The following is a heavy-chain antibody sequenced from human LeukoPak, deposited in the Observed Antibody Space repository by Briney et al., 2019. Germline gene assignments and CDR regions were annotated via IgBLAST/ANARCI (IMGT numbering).Heavy chain of an antibody. J-gene: IGHJ3*02. CDR3: ARSGSYFSGLAFDI. Sequence: SETLSLTCTVSGGSISSYYWSWIRQPAGKGLEWIGRIYTSGSTNYNPSLKSRVTMSVDTSKNQFSLKLSSVTAADTAVYYCARSGSYFSGLAFDIWGQGTMVTVSS. CDR1: GGSISSYY. V-gene: IGHV4-4*07. D-gene: IGHD1-26*01. CDR2: IYTSGST.